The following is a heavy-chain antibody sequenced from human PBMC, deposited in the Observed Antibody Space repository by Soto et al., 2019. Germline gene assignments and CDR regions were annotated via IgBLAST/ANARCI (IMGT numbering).Heavy chain of an antibody. V-gene: IGHV3-23*01. CDR3: AKTKKAYCGGDCYFDY. Sequence: EVQLLESGGGLVQPGGSLRLSCAASRFTFSSYAMSWVRQAPRKGLEWVSAISGSGGSTYYADSVKGRFTISRDNSKNTLYLQMNSLRAEDTAVYYCAKTKKAYCGGDCYFDYWGQGTLVTVSS. J-gene: IGHJ4*02. CDR2: ISGSGGST. CDR1: RFTFSSYA. D-gene: IGHD2-21*02.